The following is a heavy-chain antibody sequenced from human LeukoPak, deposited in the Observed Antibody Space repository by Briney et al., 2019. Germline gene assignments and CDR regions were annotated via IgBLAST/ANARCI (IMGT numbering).Heavy chain of an antibody. J-gene: IGHJ4*02. CDR2: ISSSSSYI. D-gene: IGHD1-20*01. V-gene: IGHV3-21*01. CDR3: AGNWNGPTDY. Sequence: GGSLRLSCAASGFTFSSYSMNWVRQAPGKGLEWVSSISSSSSYIYYADSVMGRFTISRDNAKNSLYLQMNSLRAEDTAVYYCAGNWNGPTDYWGQGTLVTVSS. CDR1: GFTFSSYS.